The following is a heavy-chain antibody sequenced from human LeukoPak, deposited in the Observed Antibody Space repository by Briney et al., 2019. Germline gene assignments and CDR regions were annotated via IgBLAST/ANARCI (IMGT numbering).Heavy chain of an antibody. CDR3: ARDRLEITFGGVIVASEKDLCFDY. V-gene: IGHV1-69*05. CDR1: GGTFSSYA. CDR2: IIPIFGTA. D-gene: IGHD3-16*02. Sequence: ASVRVSCKASGGTFSSYAISWVRQAPGQGLEWMGRIIPIFGTANYAQKFQVRVTITTDESTSTAYMELSSLRSEDTAVYYCARDRLEITFGGVIVASEKDLCFDYWGQGTLVTVSS. J-gene: IGHJ4*02.